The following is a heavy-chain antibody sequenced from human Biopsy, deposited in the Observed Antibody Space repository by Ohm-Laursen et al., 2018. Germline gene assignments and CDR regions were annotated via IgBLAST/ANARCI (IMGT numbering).Heavy chain of an antibody. J-gene: IGHJ4*02. V-gene: IGHV1-2*02. CDR1: GYTFSGYY. D-gene: IGHD6-19*01. CDR2: INPDSGVT. Sequence: GSLVKVSCNASGYTFSGYYMHWVRQAPGQGLEWMGWINPDSGVTNYAQKFQGRVTMTRDTSISTAYMELSRLGSDDTAVYYCARDKYRSWNYFDNWGQGSLVTVSS. CDR3: ARDKYRSWNYFDN.